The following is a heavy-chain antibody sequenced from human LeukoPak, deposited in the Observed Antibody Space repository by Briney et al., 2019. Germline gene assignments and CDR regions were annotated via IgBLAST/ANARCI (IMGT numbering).Heavy chain of an antibody. CDR3: TQGVAKAYS. D-gene: IGHD5-12*01. CDR2: IKSKSDGGTT. Sequence: GGSLRLSCAASGFTLSPFSNAWMSWVRQAPGKGLEWVGRIKSKSDGGTTDFAAPVKGRFTMSRDDSENTVSLQMNSLKVEDTAVYFCTQGVAKAYSWGQGTLVTVSS. V-gene: IGHV3-15*01. J-gene: IGHJ4*02. CDR1: GFTLSPFSNAW.